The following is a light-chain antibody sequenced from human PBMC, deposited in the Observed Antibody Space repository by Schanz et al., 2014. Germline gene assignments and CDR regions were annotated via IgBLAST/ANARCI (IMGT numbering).Light chain of an antibody. CDR1: QNVDSVY. J-gene: IGKJ3*01. CDR3: QQYGISRFT. Sequence: ENVLTQSPGTLSLSPGERAALSCRASQNVDSVYLAWYQQKPGQAPRLLIYGASSRATGTPDRFSGSGSGTDFSLTISRLEPEDFAVYYCQQYGISRFTFGPGTKVDIK. CDR2: GAS. V-gene: IGKV3-20*01.